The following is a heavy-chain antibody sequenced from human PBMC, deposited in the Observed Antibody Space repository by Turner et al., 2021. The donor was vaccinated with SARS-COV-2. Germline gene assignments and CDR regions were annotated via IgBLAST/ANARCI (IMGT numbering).Heavy chain of an antibody. D-gene: IGHD3-10*01. CDR1: GFTVSSNY. V-gene: IGHV3-53*01. CDR2: IYSGGST. CDR3: AREAPLGVNSMAFDY. J-gene: IGHJ4*02. Sequence: EVQLVESGGGLIHPGGSLRLSCAASGFTVSSNYMNWVRQAPGKGLEWVSVIYSGGSTFYADSVKGRFTISRDNSKNTLYLQMNSLRAEDTAVYYCAREAPLGVNSMAFDYWGQGTLVTVSS.